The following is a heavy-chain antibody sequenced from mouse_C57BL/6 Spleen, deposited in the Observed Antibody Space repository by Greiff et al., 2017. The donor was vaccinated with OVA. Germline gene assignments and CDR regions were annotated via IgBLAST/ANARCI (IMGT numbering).Heavy chain of an antibody. J-gene: IGHJ4*01. CDR3: ARTLLTIVDMDC. CDR1: GYTFTSYW. Sequence: QVKLQQPGAELVKPGASVKMSCKASGYTFTSYWITWVKQRPGQGLEWIGDIYPGSGSTNYNEKFKSKATLTVDTSTSTSDMQHSSLTCEDAAVYYCARTLLTIVDMDCWGKATTVTVAT. V-gene: IGHV1-55*01. CDR2: IYPGSGST. D-gene: IGHD2-12*01.